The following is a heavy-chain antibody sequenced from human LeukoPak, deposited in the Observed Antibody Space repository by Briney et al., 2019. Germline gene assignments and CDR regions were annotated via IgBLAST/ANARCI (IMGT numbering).Heavy chain of an antibody. Sequence: PGGSLRLSCAASGFTFSSYAMSWVHQAPGKGLEWVSAISDSGGSTYYADSVKGRFTISRDNSKNTLYLQMNSLRAEDTAVYYCAKGLRLGELSLSQYYFDYWGQGTLVTVSS. CDR3: AKGLRLGELSLSQYYFDY. CDR2: ISDSGGST. V-gene: IGHV3-23*01. CDR1: GFTFSSYA. J-gene: IGHJ4*02. D-gene: IGHD3-16*02.